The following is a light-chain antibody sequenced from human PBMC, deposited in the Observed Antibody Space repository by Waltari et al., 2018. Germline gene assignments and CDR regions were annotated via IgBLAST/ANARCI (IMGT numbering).Light chain of an antibody. J-gene: IGLJ3*02. CDR1: SGHSSNI. V-gene: IGLV4-69*01. CDR3: QTGGHGTWV. CDR2: VNSDGSH. Sequence: QLVLTQSPSASASLGASVKFTCTLSSGHSSNIIAWHQQQPEKGPRYLMKVNSDGSHSKGDEIPDRFSGSDSGTGRYLTISSVQSEDEADYYCQTGGHGTWVFGGGTKLTVL.